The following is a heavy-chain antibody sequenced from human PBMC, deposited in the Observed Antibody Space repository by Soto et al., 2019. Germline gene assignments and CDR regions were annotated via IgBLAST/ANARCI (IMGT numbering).Heavy chain of an antibody. V-gene: IGHV4-59*01. CDR2: IYYSGST. Sequence: SETLSLTCTVSGGSISSYYWSWIRQPPGKGLEWIGYIYYSGSTNYNPSLKSRVTISVDTSKNQFSLKLSSVTAADTAESYCARACSSTSCNWDYWGQGTLVTVSS. J-gene: IGHJ4*02. CDR1: GGSISSYY. CDR3: ARACSSTSCNWDY. D-gene: IGHD2-2*01.